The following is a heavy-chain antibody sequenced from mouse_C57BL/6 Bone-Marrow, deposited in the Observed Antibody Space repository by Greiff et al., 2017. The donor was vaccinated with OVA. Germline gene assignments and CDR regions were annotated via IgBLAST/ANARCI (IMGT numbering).Heavy chain of an antibody. CDR1: GFTFSDYG. D-gene: IGHD2-1*01. V-gene: IGHV5-17*01. CDR3: ARDGNYVHWYFDV. Sequence: EVQVVESGGGLVKPGGSLKLSCAASGFTFSDYGMHWVRQAPEKGLEWVAYISSVSSTIYYADTVKGRFTISRDNAKNTLFLQMTSLRSEDTAMYYCARDGNYVHWYFDVWGTGTTVTVSS. CDR2: ISSVSSTI. J-gene: IGHJ1*03.